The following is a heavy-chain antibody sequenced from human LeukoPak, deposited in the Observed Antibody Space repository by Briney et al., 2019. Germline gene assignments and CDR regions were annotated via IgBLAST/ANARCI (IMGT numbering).Heavy chain of an antibody. D-gene: IGHD5-12*01. J-gene: IGHJ4*02. CDR3: AKKHSGYDPRFDY. V-gene: IGHV3-30*02. Sequence: GGSLRLSCAASGFTSSSYGMHWVRQAPGKGLEWVAFIRYDGSNKYYADSVKGRFTISRDNSKNTLYLQMNSLRAEDTAVYYCAKKHSGYDPRFDYWGQGTLVTVSS. CDR1: GFTSSSYG. CDR2: IRYDGSNK.